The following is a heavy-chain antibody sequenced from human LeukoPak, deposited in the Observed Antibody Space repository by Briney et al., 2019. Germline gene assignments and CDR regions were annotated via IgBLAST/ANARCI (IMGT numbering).Heavy chain of an antibody. CDR3: AREWGLLRAFDI. CDR2: IYYSGST. CDR1: GGSISSYY. Sequence: SETLSLTCTVSGGSISSYYWSWIRQPPGKGLEWIGYIYYSGSTNYNPSLKSRVTISVDTPKNQFSLKLSSVTAADTAVYYCAREWGLLRAFDIWGQGTMVTVSS. V-gene: IGHV4-59*01. J-gene: IGHJ3*02. D-gene: IGHD1-26*01.